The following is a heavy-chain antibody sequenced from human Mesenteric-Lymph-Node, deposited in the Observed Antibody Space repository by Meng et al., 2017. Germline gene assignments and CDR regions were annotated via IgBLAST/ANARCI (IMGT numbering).Heavy chain of an antibody. J-gene: IGHJ4*02. Sequence: GGSLRLSCAASGFAFSTYAMNWVRQAPGKGLEWVSAISGSGGSTYYADSVKGRFTISRDNSKNTLYLQMNSLRAEDTAVYYCARDRGYYYGSGSYYNLADYWGQGTLVTGAS. V-gene: IGHV3-23*01. CDR1: GFAFSTYA. CDR3: ARDRGYYYGSGSYYNLADY. D-gene: IGHD3-10*01. CDR2: ISGSGGST.